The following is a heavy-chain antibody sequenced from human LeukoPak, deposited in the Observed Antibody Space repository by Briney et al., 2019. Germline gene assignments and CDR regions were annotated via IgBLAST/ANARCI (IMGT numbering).Heavy chain of an antibody. V-gene: IGHV3-9*01. J-gene: IGHJ6*02. D-gene: IGHD1-26*01. CDR3: AKDLMSIRASYYGDYYGMDV. CDR2: ISWNSGSI. CDR1: GFTFDDYA. Sequence: GRSLRLSCAASGFTFDDYAMHWVRQAPGKGLEWVSGISWNSGSIGYADSVKGRFTISRDNAKNSLYLQMNSLRAEDTALYYCAKDLMSIRASYYGDYYGMDVWGQGTTVTVSS.